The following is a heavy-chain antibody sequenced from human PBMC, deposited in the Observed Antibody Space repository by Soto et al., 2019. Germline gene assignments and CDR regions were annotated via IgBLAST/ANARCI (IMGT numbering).Heavy chain of an antibody. J-gene: IGHJ6*02. Sequence: ASVKVSCKASGYTFTGYYMHWVRQAPGQGLEWMGWINPNSGGTNYAQKFQGWVTMTRDTSISTAYMELSRLRSDDTAVYYCARDRCNAAAGTYYYYGMDVWGQGTTVTAP. CDR1: GYTFTGYY. V-gene: IGHV1-2*04. CDR3: ARDRCNAAAGTYYYYGMDV. CDR2: INPNSGGT. D-gene: IGHD6-13*01.